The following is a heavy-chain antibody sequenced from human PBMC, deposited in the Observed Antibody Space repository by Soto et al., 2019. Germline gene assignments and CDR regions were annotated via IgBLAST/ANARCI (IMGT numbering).Heavy chain of an antibody. CDR3: ARSRTEGHCTITGCYTRPLYGMDV. Sequence: ASVKVSCKASGYTFSGYYIHWLRQAPGQGLEWMGWINPNSGGTNYAERFQGRVTVTRDTPTSTAYMEVSRVTSDETAVYYCARSRTEGHCTITGCYTRPLYGMDVWGQGTMVPVSS. CDR1: GYTFSGYY. V-gene: IGHV1-2*02. CDR2: INPNSGGT. J-gene: IGHJ6*02. D-gene: IGHD2-2*02.